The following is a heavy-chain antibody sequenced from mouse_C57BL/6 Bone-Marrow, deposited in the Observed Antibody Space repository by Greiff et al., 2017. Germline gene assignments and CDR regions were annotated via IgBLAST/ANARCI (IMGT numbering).Heavy chain of an antibody. CDR2: IYIGNGYP. Sequence: EVQVVESGAELVRPGSSVKMSCKTSGYTFTSYGINWVKQRPGQGLEWIGYIYIGNGYPEYNEKFKGKATLTADTSSSTAYMQLSSLTSEDSAIYFCARLSYDGYYLFAYWGQGTLVTVSA. D-gene: IGHD2-3*01. V-gene: IGHV1-58*01. J-gene: IGHJ3*01. CDR3: ARLSYDGYYLFAY. CDR1: GYTFTSYG.